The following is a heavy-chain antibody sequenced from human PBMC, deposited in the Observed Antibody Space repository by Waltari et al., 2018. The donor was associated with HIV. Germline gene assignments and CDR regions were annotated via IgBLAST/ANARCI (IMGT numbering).Heavy chain of an antibody. CDR3: ARGGDLFPYYFDY. CDR2: ARNKFNTHTT. J-gene: IGHJ4*02. Sequence: EVQLVESGGGLVQPGGSLRLSCAASGFTFSDHYMDWVRQAPGKGLEWVGRARNKFNTHTTESAASVKGRFTISRDDSENSLYLQMNSLKTEDTAVYYCARGGDLFPYYFDYWGRGTLVTVSS. CDR1: GFTFSDHY. D-gene: IGHD3-10*01. V-gene: IGHV3-72*01.